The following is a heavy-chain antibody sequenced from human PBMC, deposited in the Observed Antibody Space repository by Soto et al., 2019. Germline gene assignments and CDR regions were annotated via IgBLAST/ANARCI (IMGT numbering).Heavy chain of an antibody. CDR2: IYYSGST. CDR1: GGSVGSYY. D-gene: IGHD3-10*01. V-gene: IGHV4-59*02. J-gene: IGHJ2*01. Sequence: QVQLQESGPGLVRPSDTLSLTCTVSGGSVGSYYWSWIRQPPGKGLEWIGYIYYSGSTNYNPSLKSRVTISVDTSKIQSSLKLSSVTAADTAVYYCASVMVRAFDLWGRGTLVTVSS. CDR3: ASVMVRAFDL.